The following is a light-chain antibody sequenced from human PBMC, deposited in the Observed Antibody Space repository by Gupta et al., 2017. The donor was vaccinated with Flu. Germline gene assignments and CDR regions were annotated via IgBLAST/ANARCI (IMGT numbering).Light chain of an antibody. CDR2: DDS. CDR3: QVWDSSSEHVV. V-gene: IGLV3-21*02. CDR1: NIGTKS. Sequence: SYVVTQPPSVSVAPGQTARITCGGNNIGTKSVHWYQQKPGQAPVLVVYDDSYRPSGIPIRFSGSNSESTATLTISRVEAGDEADYYCQVWDSSSEHVVFGGGTKLTVL. J-gene: IGLJ2*01.